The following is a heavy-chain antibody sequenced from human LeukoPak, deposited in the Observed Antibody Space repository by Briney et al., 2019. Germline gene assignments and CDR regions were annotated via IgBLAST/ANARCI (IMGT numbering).Heavy chain of an antibody. CDR1: GFTFSSYE. D-gene: IGHD2-15*01. CDR3: AREYEGYCSGGSCFRGTYNWFDL. CDR2: ISSSGSTI. Sequence: GGSLRLSCAASGFTFSSYEMNWVRQAPGKGLEWVSYISSSGSTIYYADSVKGRFTISRDNSKNTLYLQMNSLRVEDTAVYYCAREYEGYCSGGSCFRGTYNWFDLWGQGTLVTVSS. J-gene: IGHJ5*02. V-gene: IGHV3-48*03.